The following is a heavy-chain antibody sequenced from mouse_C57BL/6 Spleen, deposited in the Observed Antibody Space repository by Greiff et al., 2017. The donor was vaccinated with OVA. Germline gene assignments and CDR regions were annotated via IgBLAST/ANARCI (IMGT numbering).Heavy chain of an antibody. D-gene: IGHD3-2*02. CDR2: IYPGDGDT. Sequence: VQLQQSGAELVKPGASVKISCKASGYAFSSYWMNWVKQRPGKGLEWIGQIYPGDGDTNYNGKFKGKATLTADKSSSTAYMQLSSLTSEDSAVYFCAREEAAQAYYFDYWGQGTTLTGSS. CDR3: AREEAAQAYYFDY. V-gene: IGHV1-80*01. J-gene: IGHJ2*01. CDR1: GYAFSSYW.